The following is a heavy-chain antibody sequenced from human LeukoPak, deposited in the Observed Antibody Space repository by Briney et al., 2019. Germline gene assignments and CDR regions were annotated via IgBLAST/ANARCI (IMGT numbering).Heavy chain of an antibody. Sequence: SETLSLTCAVYGGSFSGYYWSWIRQPPGKGLEWIGEINHSGSTNYNPSLKSRVTISVDTSKNQFSLMLSSVTAADTAVYYCARGRRYWGQGTLVTVSS. J-gene: IGHJ4*02. CDR3: ARGRRY. CDR2: INHSGST. V-gene: IGHV4-34*01. CDR1: GGSFSGYY.